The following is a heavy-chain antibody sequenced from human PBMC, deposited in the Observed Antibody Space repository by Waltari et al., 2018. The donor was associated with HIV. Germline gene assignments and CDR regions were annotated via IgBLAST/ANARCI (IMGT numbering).Heavy chain of an antibody. CDR1: NFSVPGTH. Sequence: AESGGRLIQPGGSLGLSCTASNFSVPGTHVTWIRQAPGGSLEWVAVIYPDDTTHYADSVSGRFTISRAKSRTTILLLMNGLFVDDTATYFCATGVRYYGPWGQGTRVTVSS. J-gene: IGHJ5*02. CDR2: IYPDDTT. D-gene: IGHD3-10*01. CDR3: ATGVRYYGP. V-gene: IGHV3-53*01.